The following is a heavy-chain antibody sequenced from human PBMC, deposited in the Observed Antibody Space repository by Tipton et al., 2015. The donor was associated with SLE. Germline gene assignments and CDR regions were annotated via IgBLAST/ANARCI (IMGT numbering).Heavy chain of an antibody. D-gene: IGHD3-16*01. J-gene: IGHJ4*02. V-gene: IGHV4-59*01. CDR2: IYYTGRS. CDR1: GGSMNDYY. Sequence: GLVKPSETLSLTCTVSGGSMNDYYWSCIRQPPGKGLEWIGYIYYTGRSNHNPSLKGRVTMSVDTSKNQFSLSVNSVTAADTAVYYCARSMLTTKRVFDYWGQGTLVTVSS. CDR3: ARSMLTTKRVFDY.